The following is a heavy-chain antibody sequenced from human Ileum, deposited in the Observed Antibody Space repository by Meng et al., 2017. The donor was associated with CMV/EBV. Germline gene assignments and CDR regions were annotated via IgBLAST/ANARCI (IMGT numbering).Heavy chain of an antibody. Sequence: SETLSLTCTVSGGSINSYYWTWIRQPPGEGLEWIGYAYYSGSTNYNPSLKSRVTISVDTSKNQFSLRLTSVTAADTALYYCARGVRGVTISSPYYYGMDVWGQGTTVTVSS. CDR3: ARGVRGVTISSPYYYGMDV. J-gene: IGHJ6*02. V-gene: IGHV4-59*01. D-gene: IGHD3-10*01. CDR2: AYYSGST. CDR1: GGSINSYY.